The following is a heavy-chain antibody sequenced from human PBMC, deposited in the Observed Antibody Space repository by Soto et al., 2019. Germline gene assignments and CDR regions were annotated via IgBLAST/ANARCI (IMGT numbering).Heavy chain of an antibody. Sequence: EVQLLESGGGLVQPGESLRLSCAASGFTFSSYAMSWVRQAPGKGLEWVSVISGSDDSTYYADSVKGRFTISRDNSKNTLYLQMNSLRAEDTAVYYCAHRSSSSTFDYWGQGTLVTVSS. CDR2: ISGSDDST. V-gene: IGHV3-23*01. D-gene: IGHD6-6*01. CDR1: GFTFSSYA. CDR3: AHRSSSSTFDY. J-gene: IGHJ4*02.